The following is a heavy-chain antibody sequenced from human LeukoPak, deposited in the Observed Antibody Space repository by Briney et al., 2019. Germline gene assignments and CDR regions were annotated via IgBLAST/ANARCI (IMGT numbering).Heavy chain of an antibody. D-gene: IGHD2-2*02. V-gene: IGHV4-34*01. CDR3: ARGQLGYCSSTSCYTRRPYYYYGMDV. Sequence: SETLSLTCTVSGGSINNYYWIWIRQPPGKGLEWIGEINHSGSTNYNPSLKSRVTISVDTSKNQFSLKLSSVTAADTAVYYCARGQLGYCSSTSCYTRRPYYYYGMDVWGQGTTVTVSS. CDR1: GGSINNYY. J-gene: IGHJ6*02. CDR2: INHSGST.